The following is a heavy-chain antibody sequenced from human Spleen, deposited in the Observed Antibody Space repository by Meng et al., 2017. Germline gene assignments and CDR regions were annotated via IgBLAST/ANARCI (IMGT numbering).Heavy chain of an antibody. CDR2: IIPIFGTA. V-gene: IGHV1-69*13. J-gene: IGHJ6*02. CDR1: GGTFSSYA. Sequence: SVKVSCKASGGTFSSYAISWVRQAPGQGLEWMGGIIPIFGTANYAQKFQGRVTITADESTSTAYMELSSLRSEDTAVYFCARGKQWNYAMDVWGQGTTVTVSS. CDR3: ARGKQWNYAMDV. D-gene: IGHD6-19*01.